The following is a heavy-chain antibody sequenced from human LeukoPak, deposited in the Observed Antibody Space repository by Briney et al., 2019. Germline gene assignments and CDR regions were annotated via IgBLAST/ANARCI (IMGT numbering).Heavy chain of an antibody. CDR3: AKVVERWIQLWLNYYYYMDV. V-gene: IGHV3-23*01. J-gene: IGHJ6*03. CDR2: ISGSGGST. Sequence: PGGSLRLSCAASGFTFSSYEMNWVRQAPGKGLEWVSAISGSGGSTYYADSVKGRFTISRDNSKNTLYLQMNSLRAEDTAVYYCAKVVERWIQLWLNYYYYMDVWGKGTTVTISS. D-gene: IGHD5-18*01. CDR1: GFTFSSYE.